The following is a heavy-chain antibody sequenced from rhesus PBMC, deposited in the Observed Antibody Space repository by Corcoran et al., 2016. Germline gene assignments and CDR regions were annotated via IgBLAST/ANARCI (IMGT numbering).Heavy chain of an antibody. D-gene: IGHD3-3*01. CDR3: ARLPVGFGVVIHY. Sequence: QVQLQESVPGLVKPSATRSLTCAVSGGPISSSTWWSCIRQPPGKGLEWIGNIGGSSGSTYYNPSLKSRVTISKDTSKNQFSLKLSSVTAADTAVYYCARLPVGFGVVIHYWGQGVLVTVSS. CDR1: GGPISSSTW. J-gene: IGHJ4*01. V-gene: IGHV4-65*02. CDR2: IGGSSGST.